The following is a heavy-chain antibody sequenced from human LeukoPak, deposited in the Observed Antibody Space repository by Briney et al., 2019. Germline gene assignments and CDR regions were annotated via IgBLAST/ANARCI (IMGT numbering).Heavy chain of an antibody. CDR1: GFTFSSYA. D-gene: IGHD2-2*01. CDR3: AKHGGLCSSTSCPTVYNWFDP. J-gene: IGHJ5*02. V-gene: IGHV3-23*01. CDR2: ISGSGGST. Sequence: PGGSLRLSCAASGFTFSSYAMSWVRQAPGKGLEWVSAISGSGGSTYYADSVKGRFTISRDNSKNTLYLQMNSLRAEDTAVYYCAKHGGLCSSTSCPTVYNWFDPWGQGTLVTVSS.